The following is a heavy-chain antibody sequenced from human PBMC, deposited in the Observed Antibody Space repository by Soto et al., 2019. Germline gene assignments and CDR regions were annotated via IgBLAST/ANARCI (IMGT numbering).Heavy chain of an antibody. CDR1: GDSVSSNNAA. J-gene: IGHJ4*02. Sequence: QVQLQQSGPGLVKPSQTLSVTCGISGDSVSSNNAAWNWIRQSPSRCLEWLGRTFYRSGWTFDSAVSVKSRLTINPDTSKNQFSLQLKSVTADDTAVYYCARENTMIRGVINPLDYWGQGTLVTVSS. CDR2: TFYRSGWTF. D-gene: IGHD3-10*01. V-gene: IGHV6-1*01. CDR3: ARENTMIRGVINPLDY.